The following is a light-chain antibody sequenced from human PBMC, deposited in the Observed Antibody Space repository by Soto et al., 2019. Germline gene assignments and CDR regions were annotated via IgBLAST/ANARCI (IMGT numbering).Light chain of an antibody. J-gene: IGKJ1*01. CDR3: QQSYNTPRT. CDR1: QSVSIY. CDR2: AAS. V-gene: IGKV1-39*01. Sequence: DIQMTQSPSSLSASVGDRVTISCRASQSVSIYLNWYQQKPGKAPKLLVYAASSLQSGVPSRFRRSGSGTDFTLPISSLQPEDSATYYCQQSYNTPRTFGQGTKVEIK.